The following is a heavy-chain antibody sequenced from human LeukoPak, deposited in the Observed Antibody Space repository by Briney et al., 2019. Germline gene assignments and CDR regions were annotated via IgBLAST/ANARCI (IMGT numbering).Heavy chain of an antibody. CDR1: GFTLSSYA. CDR2: ISCSGGST. J-gene: IGHJ4*02. D-gene: IGHD3-10*01. V-gene: IGHV3-23*01. CDR3: AKDPMVRGVTYDY. Sequence: GRSLRLSCAAAGFTLSSYAMSWVRQAPGKGLEWLSAISCSGGSTYSAGSVRGRFTISRDNSKNTLYLQMNSLRAEDTAVYYCAKDPMVRGVTYDYWGQGTLVTVSS.